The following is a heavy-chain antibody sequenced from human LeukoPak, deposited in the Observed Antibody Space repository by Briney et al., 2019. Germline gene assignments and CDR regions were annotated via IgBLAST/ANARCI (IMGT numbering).Heavy chain of an antibody. CDR2: IKFDESEK. Sequence: PGGSLRLSCAASGFTFSSYWMSWVRQAPGKGLEWVASIKFDESEKHYMDSVKGRSTISRDTAKNSLYLQMNSLRVEDTAVYFCARVTTNGYFEYWGQGSLVTVSP. D-gene: IGHD1-1*01. CDR1: GFTFSSYW. CDR3: ARVTTNGYFEY. V-gene: IGHV3-7*04. J-gene: IGHJ4*02.